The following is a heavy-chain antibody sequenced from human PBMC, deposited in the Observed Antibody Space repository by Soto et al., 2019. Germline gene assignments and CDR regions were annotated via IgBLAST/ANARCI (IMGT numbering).Heavy chain of an antibody. J-gene: IGHJ5*02. Sequence: EVQLLESGENLVEPGGSLRLSCAASGFTFNIYAMHWVRQAPGKGLEWVSSISAYSGGTYYADSVRGRFTISRDNSENTLYLQMDSLRAEDTAVYYCAKGDRTSGWNSWGQGTLVTVSS. CDR3: AKGDRTSGWNS. CDR2: ISAYSGGT. CDR1: GFTFNIYA. V-gene: IGHV3-23*01. D-gene: IGHD6-19*01.